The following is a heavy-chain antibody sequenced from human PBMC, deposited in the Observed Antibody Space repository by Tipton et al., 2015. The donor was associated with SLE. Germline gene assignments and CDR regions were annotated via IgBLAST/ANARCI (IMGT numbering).Heavy chain of an antibody. V-gene: IGHV4-34*01. Sequence: TLSLTCAVYGGSFSGYYWNWIRQPPGKGLEWIGEVNHSGSTNCNPSLKSRVTISVDTSKNQFSLKLSSVTAADTAVYYCARAYNSGWPHYSYSGMDVWGKGTTVTVSS. CDR1: GGSFSGYY. D-gene: IGHD6-19*01. J-gene: IGHJ6*04. CDR3: ARAYNSGWPHYSYSGMDV. CDR2: VNHSGST.